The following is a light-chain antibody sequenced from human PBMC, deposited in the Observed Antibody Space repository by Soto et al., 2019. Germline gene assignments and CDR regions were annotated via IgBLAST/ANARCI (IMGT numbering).Light chain of an antibody. CDR1: QSVSSTF. Sequence: EIVLTQSPDTLSLSPGERATLSCRASQSVSSTFLAWYQQKPGQAPRVLIYGSSARADGIPDRFSGSGSGTDFTLTISRLEPEDFAVYYCQQYDSSRTFGQGTKVEMK. V-gene: IGKV3-20*01. CDR2: GSS. J-gene: IGKJ1*01. CDR3: QQYDSSRT.